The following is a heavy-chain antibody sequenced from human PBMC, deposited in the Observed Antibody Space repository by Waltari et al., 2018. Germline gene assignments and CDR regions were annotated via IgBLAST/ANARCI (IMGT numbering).Heavy chain of an antibody. V-gene: IGHV1-69*14. CDR1: GGTFSSYA. J-gene: IGHJ6*03. D-gene: IGHD7-27*01. Sequence: QVQLVQSGAEVKKPGSSVKVSCKASGGTFSSYAISWVRQAPGQGLEWMGGIIPIFGTANYAQKFQGIVTITADKSTSTAYMELSSLRSEDTAVDYCANSELTGEYLDYYYYMDVWGKGTTVIVSS. CDR3: ANSELTGEYLDYYYYMDV. CDR2: IIPIFGTA.